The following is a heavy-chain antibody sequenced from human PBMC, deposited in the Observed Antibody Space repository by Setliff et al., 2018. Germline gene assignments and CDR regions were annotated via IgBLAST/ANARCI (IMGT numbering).Heavy chain of an antibody. CDR1: GGSINRDY. CDR2: IHYSGNT. J-gene: IGHJ4*02. Sequence: PSETLSLTCSVSGGSINRDYWSWIRQPPGKGLEWIGYIHYSGNTNYNPSLKSRVTISGDTSKNQFSLKLTSVTAADTAVYFCARSLGSGSYYNSRPFYSDYWGQGTLVTVSS. V-gene: IGHV4-59*08. D-gene: IGHD3-10*01. CDR3: ARSLGSGSYYNSRPFYSDY.